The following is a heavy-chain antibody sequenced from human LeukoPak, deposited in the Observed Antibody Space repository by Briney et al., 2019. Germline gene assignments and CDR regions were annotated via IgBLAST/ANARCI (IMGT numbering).Heavy chain of an antibody. J-gene: IGHJ6*02. CDR1: GFSLRSSE. CDR3: AKSADSSGYYDGAYYYYGMDV. Sequence: QTGGSLRLSCAASGFSLRSSEMNWVRQAPGKGPEWVAHINSADNVEYYTDSVKGRFTISRDNSKNTLYLQMNSLRAEDTAVYYCAKSADSSGYYDGAYYYYGMDVWGQGTTVTVSS. D-gene: IGHD3-22*01. CDR2: INSADNVE. V-gene: IGHV3-23*01.